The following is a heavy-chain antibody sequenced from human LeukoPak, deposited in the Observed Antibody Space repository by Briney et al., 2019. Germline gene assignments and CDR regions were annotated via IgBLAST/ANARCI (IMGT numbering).Heavy chain of an antibody. D-gene: IGHD1-26*01. J-gene: IGHJ4*02. CDR1: GGTFSSYA. Sequence: LVKVSCKASGGTFSSYAISWVRQAPGQGLEWMGRIIPILGIANYAQKFQGRVTITADKSTSTSYMELSSLRSEDTAVYYCAGSSGSDDLFDYWGQGTLVTVSS. V-gene: IGHV1-69*04. CDR3: AGSSGSDDLFDY. CDR2: IIPILGIA.